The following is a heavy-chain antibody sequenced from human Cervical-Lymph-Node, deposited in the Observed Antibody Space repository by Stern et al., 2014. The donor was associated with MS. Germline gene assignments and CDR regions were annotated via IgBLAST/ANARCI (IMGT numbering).Heavy chain of an antibody. V-gene: IGHV3-30*03. D-gene: IGHD5-24*01. J-gene: IGHJ4*02. CDR2: ISYDGSKK. Sequence: VQLVESGGGVVQPGRSLRLSCAASGFTFSSYGMYLVPQVPGKGLEWVAIISYDGSKKYYEDSVKGRFTISRDNSKNTLYLQMNSLKTDDTAVYYCILATIIRDYWGQGTLVTVSS. CDR3: ILATIIRDY. CDR1: GFTFSSYG.